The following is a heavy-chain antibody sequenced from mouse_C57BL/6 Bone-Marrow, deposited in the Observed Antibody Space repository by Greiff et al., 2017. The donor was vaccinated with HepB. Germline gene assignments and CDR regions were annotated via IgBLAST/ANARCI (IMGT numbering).Heavy chain of an antibody. CDR2: IYPGNGDT. J-gene: IGHJ3*01. D-gene: IGHD1-1*01. CDR3: ASTVAAY. CDR1: GYTFTSYW. V-gene: IGHV1-12*01. Sequence: QVQLQQPGAELVKPGASVKLSCKASGYTFTSYWMHWVEQTPRQGLEWIGAIYPGNGDTSYNQKFKGKATLTVDKSSSTAYMQLSSLTSEDSAVYFCASTVAAYWGQGTLVTVSA.